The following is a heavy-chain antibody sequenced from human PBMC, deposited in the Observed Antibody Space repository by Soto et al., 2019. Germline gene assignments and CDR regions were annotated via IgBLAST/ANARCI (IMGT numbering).Heavy chain of an antibody. Sequence: PSETLSLTCTFSVGSILSYYWTWIRQPPGKGLEWLGYIFYSGSTFYNPSLKSRVTISIHTSKSQFSLQLTSVTAADTAVYYCARGAADTAMVDSWGQGTLVTVSS. J-gene: IGHJ4*02. V-gene: IGHV4-59*01. CDR1: VGSILSYY. D-gene: IGHD5-18*01. CDR2: IFYSGST. CDR3: ARGAADTAMVDS.